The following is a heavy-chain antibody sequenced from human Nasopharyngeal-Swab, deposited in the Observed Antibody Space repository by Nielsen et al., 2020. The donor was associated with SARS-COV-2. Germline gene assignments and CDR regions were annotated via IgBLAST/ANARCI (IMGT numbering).Heavy chain of an antibody. CDR1: GGSISSSSYY. V-gene: IGHV4-39*07. Sequence: SETLSLTCTVSGGSISSSSYYWGWLRQPPGNGLEWIGSIYYSGSTYYNPSLKSRVTISVDQSQNQFSLKLSSVTAADTAVYYCARTNVFWSGYYGMDVWGQGTTVTVSS. CDR2: IYYSGST. D-gene: IGHD3-3*01. CDR3: ARTNVFWSGYYGMDV. J-gene: IGHJ6*02.